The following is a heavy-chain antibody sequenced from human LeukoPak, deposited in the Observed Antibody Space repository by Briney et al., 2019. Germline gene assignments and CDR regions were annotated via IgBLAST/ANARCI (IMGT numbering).Heavy chain of an antibody. V-gene: IGHV1-2*02. Sequence: ASVKVSCKASGYTFTGYYMHWVRQAPGPGLEWMGWINPNSGGTNYAQKFQGRVTMTRDTSISTAYMELSRLRSDDTAVYYCARARVIAAAGTRWFDPWGQGTLVTVSS. J-gene: IGHJ5*02. D-gene: IGHD6-13*01. CDR3: ARARVIAAAGTRWFDP. CDR2: INPNSGGT. CDR1: GYTFTGYY.